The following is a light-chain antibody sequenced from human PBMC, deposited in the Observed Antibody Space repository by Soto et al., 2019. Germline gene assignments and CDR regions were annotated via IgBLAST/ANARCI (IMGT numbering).Light chain of an antibody. CDR2: DVD. V-gene: IGLV2-14*01. J-gene: IGLJ1*01. CDR1: SSDVGGYNY. CDR3: SSYSSSSPPNYV. Sequence: QSALTQPASVSGSPGQSITISCTGTSSDVGGYNYVSWYQQHPGTAPKLIIYDVDNRPSGVSSRFSGSKSGNTASLTISGLQAEDEADYYCSSYSSSSPPNYVFGPGPKFTVL.